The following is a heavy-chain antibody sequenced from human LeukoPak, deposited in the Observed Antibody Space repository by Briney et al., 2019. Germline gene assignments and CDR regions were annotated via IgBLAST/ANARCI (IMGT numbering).Heavy chain of an antibody. Sequence: GGSLRLSCAVSGFTFSSYAMSWVRQAPGKGLEWVSVISGSGGSTYYADSVKGRFTISRDKYQNTLYLQMNSLRVEDMALYYCAKDGDTYYDFWSGYQNPSYFDYWGQGTLVTVSS. CDR1: GFTFSSYA. CDR2: ISGSGGST. D-gene: IGHD3-3*01. CDR3: AKDGDTYYDFWSGYQNPSYFDY. J-gene: IGHJ4*02. V-gene: IGHV3-23*01.